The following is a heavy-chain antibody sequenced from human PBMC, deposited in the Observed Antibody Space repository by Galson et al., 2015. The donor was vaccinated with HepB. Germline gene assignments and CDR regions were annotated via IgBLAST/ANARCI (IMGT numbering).Heavy chain of an antibody. CDR3: AKEFSGSKLFDY. CDR2: ISGSGGST. CDR1: GFTFSSYS. D-gene: IGHD1-26*01. J-gene: IGHJ4*02. V-gene: IGHV3-23*01. Sequence: SLRLSCAASGFTFSSYSMNWVRQAPGKGLEWVSAISGSGGSTYYADSVKGRFTISRDNSKNTLYLQMNSLRAEDTAVYYCAKEFSGSKLFDYWGQGTLVTVSS.